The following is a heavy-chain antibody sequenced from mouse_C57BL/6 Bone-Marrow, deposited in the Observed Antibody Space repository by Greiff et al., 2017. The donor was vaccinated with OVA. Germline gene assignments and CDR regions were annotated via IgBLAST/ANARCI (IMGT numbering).Heavy chain of an antibody. CDR2: ISSGGSYT. D-gene: IGHD4-1*01. V-gene: IGHV5-6*01. J-gene: IGHJ3*01. CDR1: GFTFSSYG. Sequence: EVKLMESGGDLVKPGGSLKLSCAASGFTFSSYGMSWVRQTPDKRLEWVATISSGGSYTYYPDSVKGRFTISRDNAKNTLYLQMSSLKSEDTAMYYCARANFAWFAYWGQGTLVTVSA. CDR3: ARANFAWFAY.